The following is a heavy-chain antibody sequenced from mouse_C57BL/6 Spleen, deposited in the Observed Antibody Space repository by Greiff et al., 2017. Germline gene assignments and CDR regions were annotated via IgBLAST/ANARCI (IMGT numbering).Heavy chain of an antibody. CDR2: IDPSDSYT. D-gene: IGHD3-2*02. V-gene: IGHV1-69*01. Sequence: QVQLQQPGAELVMPGASVRLSCKASGYTFTSYWMHWVKQRPGQGLEWIGEIDPSDSYTNYNQKFKGKSTLTVDKSSSTAYMQLSSLTSEDSAVYYGARGGDSSGPTYAMDYWGQGTSVTVSS. CDR1: GYTFTSYW. J-gene: IGHJ4*01. CDR3: ARGGDSSGPTYAMDY.